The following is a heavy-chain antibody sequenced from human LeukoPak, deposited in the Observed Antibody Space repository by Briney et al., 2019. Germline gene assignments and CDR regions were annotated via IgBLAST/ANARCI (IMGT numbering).Heavy chain of an antibody. CDR3: SRVRGHYYMDV. D-gene: IGHD1-26*01. Sequence: GGSLRLSCAASGFIFSSYAMSWFRQAPGQGLEWVGFIRSKARGGTTEYAASVKGRFTISRDDSKTIAQLQMNSLRTEDTAVYYCSRVRGHYYMDVWGKGTTVTVSS. CDR1: GFIFSSYA. CDR2: IRSKARGGTT. J-gene: IGHJ6*03. V-gene: IGHV3-49*03.